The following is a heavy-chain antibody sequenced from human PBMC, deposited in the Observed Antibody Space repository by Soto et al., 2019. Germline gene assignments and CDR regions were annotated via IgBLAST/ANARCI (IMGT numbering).Heavy chain of an antibody. J-gene: IGHJ6*02. CDR1: GFTFDDYT. V-gene: IGHV3-43*01. D-gene: IGHD3-3*01. Sequence: SGGSLRLSCAASGFTFDDYTMHWVRQAPGKGLEWVSLISWDGGSTYYADSVKGRFTISRDNSKNSLYLQMNSLRTEDTALYYCAKDLSRITIFGLVISSWGQGTTVTASS. CDR2: ISWDGGST. CDR3: AKDLSRITIFGLVISS.